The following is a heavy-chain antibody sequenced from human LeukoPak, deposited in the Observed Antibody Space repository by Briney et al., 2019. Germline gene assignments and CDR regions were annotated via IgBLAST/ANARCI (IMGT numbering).Heavy chain of an antibody. V-gene: IGHV4-34*01. D-gene: IGHD5-18*01. CDR1: GGSFSGYY. Sequence: SETLSLTCAVYGGSFSGYYWSWIRQPPGKGLEWIGEINHSGSTNYNPSLKSRVTISVDTSKNQFSLKLSSVTAADTAVYYCARGGGDTAMDAYWGQGTLVTVSS. CDR2: INHSGST. J-gene: IGHJ4*02. CDR3: ARGGGDTAMDAY.